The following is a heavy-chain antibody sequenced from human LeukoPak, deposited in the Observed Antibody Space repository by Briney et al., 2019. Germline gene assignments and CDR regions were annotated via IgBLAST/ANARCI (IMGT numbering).Heavy chain of an antibody. D-gene: IGHD6-19*01. CDR2: INPSGGST. V-gene: IGHV1-46*01. CDR1: GYTFTSYY. J-gene: IGHJ3*01. CDR3: ARVRGGGWAAFDL. Sequence: ASVKVSCKASGYTFTSYYMHWVRQAPGQGLEWMGIINPSGGSTSYAQKFQGRVTMTRDMSTSTVYMELRSLRSEDTATYYCARVRGGGWAAFDLWGQGTVVTVFS.